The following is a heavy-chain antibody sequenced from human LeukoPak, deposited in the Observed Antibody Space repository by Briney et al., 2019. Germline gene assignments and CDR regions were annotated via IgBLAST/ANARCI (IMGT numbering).Heavy chain of an antibody. CDR1: GGSISSYY. V-gene: IGHV4-4*07. CDR2: IYTSGST. Sequence: SETLSLTCTVSGGSISSYYWSWIRQPAGKGLEWIGRIYTSGSTNYNPSLKSRVTMSVDTSKNQFSLKLSSVTAADTAVYYCARRRMVRGVIISGFDYWGQGTLVTVSS. CDR3: ARRRMVRGVIISGFDY. D-gene: IGHD3-10*01. J-gene: IGHJ4*02.